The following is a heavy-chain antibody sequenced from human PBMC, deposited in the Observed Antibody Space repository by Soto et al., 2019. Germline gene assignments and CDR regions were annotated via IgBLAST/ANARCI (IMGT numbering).Heavy chain of an antibody. J-gene: IGHJ5*02. CDR2: ISPYNGDT. CDR3: ARGGGPAVTVSWFDP. Sequence: ASVKVSCKASGYTFTNFGISWLRQAPGLGLEWMGWISPYNGDTNYAQKFQGRVTVTTDTSTTTAYMELRSLRSDDTALYFCARGGGPAVTVSWFDPWGQGTLVTVSS. D-gene: IGHD2-2*01. CDR1: GYTFTNFG. V-gene: IGHV1-18*01.